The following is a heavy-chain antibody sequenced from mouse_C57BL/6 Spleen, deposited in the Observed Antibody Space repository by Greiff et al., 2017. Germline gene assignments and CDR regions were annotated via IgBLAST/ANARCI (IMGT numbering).Heavy chain of an antibody. Sequence: QVQLQQPGAELVRPGSSVKLSCKASGYTFTSYWMHWVKQRPIQGLEWIGNIDPSDSETHYNQKFKDKATLTVDKSSSTAYLLLSSLTSDDSAVYYCSRRYYGTSYGYFDYWGQGTTLTVSS. CDR1: GYTFTSYW. CDR3: SRRYYGTSYGYFDY. V-gene: IGHV1-52*01. CDR2: IDPSDSET. J-gene: IGHJ2*01. D-gene: IGHD1-1*01.